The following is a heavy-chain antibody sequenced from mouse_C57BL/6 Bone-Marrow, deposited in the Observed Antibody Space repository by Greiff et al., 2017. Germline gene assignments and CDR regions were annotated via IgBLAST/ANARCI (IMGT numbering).Heavy chain of an antibody. CDR2: ISSGGSYT. V-gene: IGHV5-6*01. CDR1: GFTFSSYG. Sequence: VESGGDLVKPGGSLKLSCAASGFTFSSYGMSWVRQTPDKRLEWVATISSGGSYTYYPDSVKGRFTISRDNAKNTLYLQMSSLKSEDTAMYYCAIMITTFAYWGQGTLVTVSA. D-gene: IGHD2-4*01. J-gene: IGHJ3*01. CDR3: AIMITTFAY.